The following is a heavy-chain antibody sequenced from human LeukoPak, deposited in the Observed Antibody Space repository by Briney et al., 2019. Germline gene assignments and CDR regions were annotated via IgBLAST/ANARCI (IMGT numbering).Heavy chain of an antibody. V-gene: IGHV3-9*01. Sequence: GRSLRLSCAASGFSFDAYAMHWVRQAPGKGLEWVSGINGNSDTIGYAASVKGRFTISRDNAKNSLYLQMNNLRPEDTAVYYCARAGVVVAAPVYYFDYWGQGTLVTVSS. CDR1: GFSFDAYA. CDR3: ARAGVVVAAPVYYFDY. J-gene: IGHJ4*02. D-gene: IGHD2-21*02. CDR2: INGNSDTI.